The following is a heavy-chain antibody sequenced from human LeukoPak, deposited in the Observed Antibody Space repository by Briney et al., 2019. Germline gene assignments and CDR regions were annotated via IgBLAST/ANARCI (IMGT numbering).Heavy chain of an antibody. J-gene: IGHJ4*02. D-gene: IGHD3-3*01. CDR1: GFTFSSYA. CDR3: AKNRAISGTIFGVVPFDY. CDR2: ISGSGGST. Sequence: GGSLRLSCAASGFTFSSYAMSWVRQAPGKGLEWVSAISGSGGSTYYADSVKGRFTIPRDNSKNTLYLQMNSLRAEDTAVYYCAKNRAISGTIFGVVPFDYWGQGTLVTVSS. V-gene: IGHV3-23*01.